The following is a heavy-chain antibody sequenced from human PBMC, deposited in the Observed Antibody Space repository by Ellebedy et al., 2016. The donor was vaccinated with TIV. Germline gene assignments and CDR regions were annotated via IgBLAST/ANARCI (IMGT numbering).Heavy chain of an antibody. CDR1: GFPFSSYG. J-gene: IGHJ5*02. D-gene: IGHD6-19*01. Sequence: GESLKISCAASGFPFSSYGMHWVRQAPGKGLEWVAFIWYDGSNKYYADSVKGRFTISRDNSMNTAYLQMNSLRDEDTAVYHCARGTSVAGTVLDPWGQGTLVTVSS. V-gene: IGHV3-33*01. CDR3: ARGTSVAGTVLDP. CDR2: IWYDGSNK.